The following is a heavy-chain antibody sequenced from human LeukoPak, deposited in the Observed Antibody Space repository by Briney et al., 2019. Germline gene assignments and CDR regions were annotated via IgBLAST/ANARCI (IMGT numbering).Heavy chain of an antibody. CDR3: ARGDPHYDYIWGSYRWTFDY. Sequence: PSETLSLTCTVSGGSISSYYWSWIRQPPGKGLEWIGYIYYSGSTNYNPSLKSRVTISVDTSKNQFSLKLSSVTAADTAVYCCARGDPHYDYIWGSYRWTFDYWGQGTLGTVSS. D-gene: IGHD3-16*02. CDR2: IYYSGST. J-gene: IGHJ4*02. CDR1: GGSISSYY. V-gene: IGHV4-59*01.